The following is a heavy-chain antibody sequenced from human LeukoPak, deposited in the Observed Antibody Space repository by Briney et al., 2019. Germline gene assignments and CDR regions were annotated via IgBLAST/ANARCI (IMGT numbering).Heavy chain of an antibody. Sequence: TSVKVSCKTAGYTFTDYYLRWVRQAPGQGLELMGWINPNSGGTNSAQKFQGRVTMTRDASISTAYMELSSLRSEDTAVYYCARVKSYYYDTSDKDAFDIWGQGTMVTVSS. CDR1: GYTFTDYY. D-gene: IGHD3-22*01. CDR3: ARVKSYYYDTSDKDAFDI. V-gene: IGHV1-2*02. J-gene: IGHJ3*02. CDR2: INPNSGGT.